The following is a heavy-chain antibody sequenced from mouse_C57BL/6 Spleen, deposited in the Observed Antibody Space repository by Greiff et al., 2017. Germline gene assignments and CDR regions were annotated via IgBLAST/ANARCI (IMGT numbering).Heavy chain of an antibody. CDR3: AREDDGYYLAWFAY. D-gene: IGHD2-3*01. CDR1: GYAFTNYL. Sequence: VQLQQSGAELVRPGTSVKVSCKASGYAFTNYLIEWVKQRPGQGLEWIGVINPGSGGTNYNEKFKGKATLTADKSSSTAYMQLSSLTSEDSAVYFFAREDDGYYLAWFAYWGQGTLVTVSA. CDR2: INPGSGGT. J-gene: IGHJ3*01. V-gene: IGHV1-54*01.